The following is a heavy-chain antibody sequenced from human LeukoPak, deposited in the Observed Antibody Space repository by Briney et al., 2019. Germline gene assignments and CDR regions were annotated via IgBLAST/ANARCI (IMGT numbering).Heavy chain of an antibody. D-gene: IGHD1-26*01. V-gene: IGHV4-61*02. CDR1: GGSISSGSYY. J-gene: IGHJ4*02. Sequence: TSETLSLTCTVSGGSISSGSYYWSWIRQPAGKGLEWIGRIYTSGSTNYNPSLKSRVTISVDTSKNQFSLKLSSVTAADTAVYYCARDFHSGSYRYFDYWGQGTLVTVSS. CDR2: IYTSGST. CDR3: ARDFHSGSYRYFDY.